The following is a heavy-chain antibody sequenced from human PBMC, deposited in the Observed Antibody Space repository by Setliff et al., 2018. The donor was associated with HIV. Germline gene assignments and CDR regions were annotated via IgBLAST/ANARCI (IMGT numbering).Heavy chain of an antibody. D-gene: IGHD3-10*01. CDR1: GGTSSTHA. CDR2: IISILEIT. Sequence: GASVKVSCKASGGTSSTHAMNWVRQAPGQGLEWIGQIISILEITDYAQKLQGRVTITADGPTNAFYMELSGLRSDDTAVYYCAGPRGDEAFDIWGQGTMVTVSS. J-gene: IGHJ3*02. CDR3: AGPRGDEAFDI. V-gene: IGHV1-69*10.